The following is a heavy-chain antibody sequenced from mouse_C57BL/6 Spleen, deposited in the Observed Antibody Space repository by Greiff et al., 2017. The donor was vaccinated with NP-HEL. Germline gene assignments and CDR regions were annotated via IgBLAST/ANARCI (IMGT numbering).Heavy chain of an antibody. CDR3: ARSCPIITTVVAKGHFDY. V-gene: IGHV1-82*01. CDR2: IYPGDGDT. J-gene: IGHJ2*01. D-gene: IGHD1-1*01. Sequence: QVQLQQSGPELVKPGASVKISCKASGYAFSSSWMNWVKQRPGKGLEWIGRIYPGDGDTNYNGKFKGKATLTADKSSSTAYMQLSSLTSEDSAVYFCARSCPIITTVVAKGHFDYWGQGTTLTVSS. CDR1: GYAFSSSW.